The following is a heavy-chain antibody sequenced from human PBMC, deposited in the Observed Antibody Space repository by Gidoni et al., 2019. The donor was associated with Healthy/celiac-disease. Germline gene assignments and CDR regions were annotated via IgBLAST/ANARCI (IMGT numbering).Heavy chain of an antibody. CDR1: GFTFSMYA. J-gene: IGHJ4*02. D-gene: IGHD1-26*01. V-gene: IGHV3-23*01. CDR3: ADQIVGAPSHFVN. CDR2: ISGSGGST. Sequence: EVQLLESGGGLVQPGGSLRLSCAASGFTFSMYAMSWVRQAPGKGLEWVSAISGSGGSTYYADSVKGRFTIARDNSKNTLYLQMNSLRAEDTAVYYCADQIVGAPSHFVNWGQGTLVTVSS.